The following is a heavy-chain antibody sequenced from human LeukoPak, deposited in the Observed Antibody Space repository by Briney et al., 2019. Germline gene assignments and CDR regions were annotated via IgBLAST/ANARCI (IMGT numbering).Heavy chain of an antibody. CDR2: IYPGDSDT. D-gene: IGHD6-19*01. CDR3: ARFAVAGKGYYYYYMDV. V-gene: IGHV5-51*01. CDR1: GYSFTSYW. Sequence: GESLKISCKGSGYSFTSYWIGWVRQMPGKGLEWMGIIYPGDSDTRYSPSFQGQVTISADKSISTAYLQWSSLKASDTAMYYCARFAVAGKGYYYYYMDVWGKGTTVTVSS. J-gene: IGHJ6*03.